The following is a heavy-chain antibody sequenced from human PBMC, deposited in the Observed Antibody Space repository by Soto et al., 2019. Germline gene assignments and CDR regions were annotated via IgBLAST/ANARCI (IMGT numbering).Heavy chain of an antibody. D-gene: IGHD3-9*01. CDR1: GFSLSTNRMA. V-gene: IGHV2-5*02. Sequence: QITLKESGPPLVKPTQTLTLTCTFSGFSLSTNRMAVGWFRQPPGEALEWLALIFWDEDERYKPSLRSRLTIAADMSKNQVVLTMTDMVPVDTATYYCAHLTRGEYDMGRLLEKFDYWGQGILVTVSS. CDR2: IFWDEDE. CDR3: AHLTRGEYDMGRLLEKFDY. J-gene: IGHJ4*02.